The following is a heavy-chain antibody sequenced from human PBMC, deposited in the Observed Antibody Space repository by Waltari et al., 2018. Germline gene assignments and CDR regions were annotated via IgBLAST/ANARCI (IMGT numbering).Heavy chain of an antibody. CDR2: ITGSDGST. D-gene: IGHD6-25*01. V-gene: IGHV3-23*01. Sequence: EVQLLESGGGLVQPGGSLRLSCAASGFTFSSYAVSWVRQAPGKGLEWVSAITGSDGSTYYADSVKGRFTISRDNSKNTLYLQMNSLRAEDTAVYYCAKENWQRSSKWFDPWGQGTLVTVSS. J-gene: IGHJ5*02. CDR3: AKENWQRSSKWFDP. CDR1: GFTFSSYA.